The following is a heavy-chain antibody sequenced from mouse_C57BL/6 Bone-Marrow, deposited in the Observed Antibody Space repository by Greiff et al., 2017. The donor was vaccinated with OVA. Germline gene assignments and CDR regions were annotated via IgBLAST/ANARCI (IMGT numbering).Heavy chain of an antibody. V-gene: IGHV1-18*01. Sequence: VQLKQSGPELVKPGASVKIPCKASGYTFTDYNMDWVKQSHGKSLEWIGDINPNNGGTIYNQKFKGKATLTVDKSSSTAYMELRSLTSEDTAVYYCARNLDSSGYCYAMDYWGQGTSVTVSS. CDR3: ARNLDSSGYCYAMDY. D-gene: IGHD3-2*02. J-gene: IGHJ4*01. CDR2: INPNNGGT. CDR1: GYTFTDYN.